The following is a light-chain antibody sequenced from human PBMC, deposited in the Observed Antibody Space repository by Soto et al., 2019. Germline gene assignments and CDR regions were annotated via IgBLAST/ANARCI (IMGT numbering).Light chain of an antibody. V-gene: IGKV1-39*01. CDR2: AAS. CDR3: QQSYSTPPWT. Sequence: DIQMTQSPSSLSASVGDRVTITCRASQSIVTYVNWYLQKPGKAPKLLIYAASNLQSGVPSRFSGSGSGTDFTLTISSLQPADFATYFCQQSYSTPPWTFGQGTKVEIK. CDR1: QSIVTY. J-gene: IGKJ1*01.